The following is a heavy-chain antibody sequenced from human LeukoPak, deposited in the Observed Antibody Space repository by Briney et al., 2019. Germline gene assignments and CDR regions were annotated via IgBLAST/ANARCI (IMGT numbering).Heavy chain of an antibody. J-gene: IGHJ4*02. V-gene: IGHV1-69*13. CDR3: AREHYGGNPYYFDY. CDR1: GYSFTSYG. D-gene: IGHD4-23*01. CDR2: IIPIFGTA. Sequence: ASVKVSCKASGYSFTSYGISWVRQAPGQGLEWMGGIIPIFGTANYAQKFQGRVTITADESTSTAYTELSSLRSEDTAVYYCAREHYGGNPYYFDYWGQGTLVTVSS.